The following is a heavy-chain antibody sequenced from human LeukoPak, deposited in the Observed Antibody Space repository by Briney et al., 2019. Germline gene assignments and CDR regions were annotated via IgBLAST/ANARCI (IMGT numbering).Heavy chain of an antibody. V-gene: IGHV4-34*01. D-gene: IGHD3-10*01. Sequence: SETLSLTCAVYGGSFSGYYWSWIRQPPGKGLEWTGEINHSGSTNYNPSLKSRVTISVDTSKNQFSLKLSSVTAADTAVYYCASSRAGYYYGSTRPLDWGQGTLVTVSS. CDR2: INHSGST. CDR3: ASSRAGYYYGSTRPLD. J-gene: IGHJ4*02. CDR1: GGSFSGYY.